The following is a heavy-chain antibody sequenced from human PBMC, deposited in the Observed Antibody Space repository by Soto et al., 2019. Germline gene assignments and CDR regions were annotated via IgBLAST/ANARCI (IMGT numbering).Heavy chain of an antibody. Sequence: QVQLQESGPGRVKPSETLSLTCTVSGGSMSRYYWSWIRQPPGKGLEWIGYIYYSGHTNHNPSLKSRVTISVDTSKNQFSMKLSSVTASDTAVYYCARGIATTEMDVWGHGTTGTVSS. CDR1: GGSMSRYY. D-gene: IGHD6-13*01. CDR2: IYYSGHT. V-gene: IGHV4-59*01. J-gene: IGHJ6*02. CDR3: ARGIATTEMDV.